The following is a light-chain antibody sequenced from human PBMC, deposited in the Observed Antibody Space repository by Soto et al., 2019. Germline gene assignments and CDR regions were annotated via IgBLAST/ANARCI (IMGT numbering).Light chain of an antibody. CDR1: QSVSSN. CDR3: QQYGNSPIT. V-gene: IGKV3-20*01. Sequence: EVVMTQSPATLSVSPGGRATLSCRASQSVSSNLAWYKQTHGQAPRILSYGASSRATGIPDSSSGSGSGTDFTLTISRLEPEDFEVYYCQQYGNSPITFGQGTRLEIK. J-gene: IGKJ5*01. CDR2: GAS.